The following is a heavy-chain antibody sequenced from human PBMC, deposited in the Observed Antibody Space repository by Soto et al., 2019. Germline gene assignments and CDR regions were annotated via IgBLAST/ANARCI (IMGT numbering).Heavy chain of an antibody. D-gene: IGHD3-16*01. CDR1: GFSFGGYN. CDR3: ARDTSHGVTIGGLDS. V-gene: IGHV3-48*02. Sequence: EVQLVESGGGLVQPGGCLRLSCAASGFSFGGYNMNWVRQAPGKGLEWVSHITSGLTTHYADFVQGRFTISRDNAKNSLYLEMNDLRDEDTAVYYCARDTSHGVTIGGLDSWGQGTLVTVSS. J-gene: IGHJ4*02. CDR2: ITSGLTT.